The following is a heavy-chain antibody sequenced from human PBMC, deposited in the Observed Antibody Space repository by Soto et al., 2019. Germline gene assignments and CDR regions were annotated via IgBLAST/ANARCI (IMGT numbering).Heavy chain of an antibody. CDR1: GFPFSSYS. Sequence: EVQLVESGGGLVKPGGSLRLSCAASGFPFSSYSMNWVRQAPGKGLEWVSSISSSSSYIYYADSVKGRFTISRDNAKNSLYMQRNSLRAEDTALYYCARGASDKTLRSGYFAPPVDYWGQGTLVHGSS. J-gene: IGHJ4*02. CDR2: ISSSSSYI. V-gene: IGHV3-21*01. CDR3: ARGASDKTLRSGYFAPPVDY. D-gene: IGHD3-3*01.